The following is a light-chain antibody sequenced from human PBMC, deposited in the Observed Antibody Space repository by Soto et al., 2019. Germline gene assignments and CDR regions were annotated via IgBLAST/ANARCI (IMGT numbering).Light chain of an antibody. CDR3: QSYDTGLRTV. J-gene: IGLJ7*01. V-gene: IGLV1-40*01. Sequence: QSVLTQPPSVSGGPGQRVTISCTGSSSNIGAGYDVHWYQQLPGTAPKLLIYGNSNRPSGVPDRFSGSKSGTSASLAITGLQAEDEADYYCQSYDTGLRTVFGGGTQLTVL. CDR2: GNS. CDR1: SSNIGAGYD.